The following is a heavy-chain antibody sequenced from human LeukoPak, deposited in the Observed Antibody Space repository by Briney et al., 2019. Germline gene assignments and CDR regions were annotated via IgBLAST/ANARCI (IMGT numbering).Heavy chain of an antibody. D-gene: IGHD1-26*01. CDR3: AKGPALSFPHPYNWFDP. J-gene: IGHJ5*02. CDR2: IGGSGGST. Sequence: GGSLRLSCAASGFTFRSYAMSWVRQAPGQGMEWVSAIGGSGGSTYYADAVKGRFTISRDNSKNTLFLQMNSLRAEDTAVYYCAKGPALSFPHPYNWFDPWGQGTLVTVSS. CDR1: GFTFRSYA. V-gene: IGHV3-23*01.